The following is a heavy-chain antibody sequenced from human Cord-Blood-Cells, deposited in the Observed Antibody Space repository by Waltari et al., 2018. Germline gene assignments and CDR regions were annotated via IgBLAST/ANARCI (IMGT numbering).Heavy chain of an antibody. J-gene: IGHJ4*02. D-gene: IGHD6-13*01. CDR3: ARGRDSSSWYLDY. CDR1: GYTFTGSY. V-gene: IGHV1-2*04. CDR2: INPNSGGT. Sequence: QVQLVQSGAEVKKPGASVKVSCNASGYTFTGSYMHWVRQAPGQGLEWMGWINPNSGGTNYAQKFQGWVTMTRDTSISTAYMELSRLRSDDTAVYYCARGRDSSSWYLDYWGQGTLVTVSS.